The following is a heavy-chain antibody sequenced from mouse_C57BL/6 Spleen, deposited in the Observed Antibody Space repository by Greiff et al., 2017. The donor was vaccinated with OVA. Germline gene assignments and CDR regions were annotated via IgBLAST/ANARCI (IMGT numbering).Heavy chain of an antibody. V-gene: IGHV1-69*01. CDR1: GYTFTSSW. Sequence: QVQLKESGAELVMPGASVKLSCKASGYTFTSSWMHWVKQRPGQGLEWIGELDPSDSYTNYNQKFKGKSTLTVDKSSSTSSMELSSLISEDAAVYDCAAGGYCGSSLYYFDYWGQGTTLTVSA. CDR2: LDPSDSYT. CDR3: AAGGYCGSSLYYFDY. D-gene: IGHD1-1*01. J-gene: IGHJ2*01.